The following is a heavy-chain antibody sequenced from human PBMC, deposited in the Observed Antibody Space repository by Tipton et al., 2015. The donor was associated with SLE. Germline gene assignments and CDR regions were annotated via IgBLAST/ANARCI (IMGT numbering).Heavy chain of an antibody. J-gene: IGHJ3*02. Sequence: QLVQSGPEVKKPGASVKVSCKAFGYTFTSYGITWVRRAPGQGLEWMGWISAYNGNTNYAQKLQGRVTMTTDTSTSTAYMEMRSLRSDDTAVYYCARDLPLYDFWSGYYSFDIWGQGTMVTVSS. CDR3: ARDLPLYDFWSGYYSFDI. CDR2: ISAYNGNT. V-gene: IGHV1-18*01. CDR1: GYTFTSYG. D-gene: IGHD3-3*01.